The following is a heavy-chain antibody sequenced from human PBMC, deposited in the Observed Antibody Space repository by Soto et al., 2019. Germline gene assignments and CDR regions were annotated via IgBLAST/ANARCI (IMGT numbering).Heavy chain of an antibody. CDR2: IWYDGSKK. Sequence: QVQLVESGGGVVQPGRSLTLSCAASGLTFSNQAMHWVRQAPGKGLEWVAVIWYDGSKKYYADSVKGRFTISRDNSKNTKYLQMNRLGAEDTAVYYCERDDPSYHGGLAFGYWGQGTLVTVSS. CDR3: ERDDPSYHGGLAFGY. V-gene: IGHV3-33*01. CDR1: GLTFSNQA. J-gene: IGHJ4*02. D-gene: IGHD3-16*02.